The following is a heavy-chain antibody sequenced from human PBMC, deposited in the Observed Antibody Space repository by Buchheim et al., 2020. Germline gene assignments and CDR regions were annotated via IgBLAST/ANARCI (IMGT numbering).Heavy chain of an antibody. V-gene: IGHV1-46*01. CDR2: INPSGGST. D-gene: IGHD2-2*01. J-gene: IGHJ5*02. CDR3: ARVTCSSTSCYRFRFDP. CDR1: GYTFTSYY. Sequence: QVQLVQSGAEVKKPGASVKVSCKASGYTFTSYYMHWVRQAPGQGLEWMGIINPSGGSTSYAQKFQGRVTMTRDTSTSTGSMELSSLRSEDTAVYYCARVTCSSTSCYRFRFDPWGQGTL.